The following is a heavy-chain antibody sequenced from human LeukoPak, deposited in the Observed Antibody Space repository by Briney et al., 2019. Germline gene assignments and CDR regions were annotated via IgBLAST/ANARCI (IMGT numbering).Heavy chain of an antibody. CDR1: GGSISSYY. Sequence: PSETLSLTCTVSGGSISSYYWSWIRQPPGKGLEWIGYIYYSGSTNYNPSLKSRVTISVDTSKNQFSLKLSSVTAADTAVYYCARAGYSGYDLYYWGQGTLGTVSS. CDR3: ARAGYSGYDLYY. J-gene: IGHJ4*02. D-gene: IGHD5-12*01. V-gene: IGHV4-59*01. CDR2: IYYSGST.